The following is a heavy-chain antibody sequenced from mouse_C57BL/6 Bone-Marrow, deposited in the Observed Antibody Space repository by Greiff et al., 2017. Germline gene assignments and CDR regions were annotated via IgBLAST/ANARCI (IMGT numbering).Heavy chain of an antibody. CDR3: ARGKENYDGWFAY. J-gene: IGHJ3*01. D-gene: IGHD2-4*01. V-gene: IGHV1-55*01. Sequence: QVQLQQPGAELVKPGASVKMSCKASGYTFTSYWITWVKQRPGQGLEWIGDIYPGSGSTNYNEKFKSKANMTVDTSSSTAYMQLSSLTSEDSAVYYCARGKENYDGWFAYWGQGTLVTVSA. CDR2: IYPGSGST. CDR1: GYTFTSYW.